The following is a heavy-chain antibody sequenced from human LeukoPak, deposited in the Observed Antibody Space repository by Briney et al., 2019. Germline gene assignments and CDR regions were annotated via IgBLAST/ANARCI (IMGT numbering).Heavy chain of an antibody. CDR3: ARALSTYYDFWSGYSHTTFFDY. V-gene: IGHV4-34*01. CDR1: GGSFSGYY. D-gene: IGHD3-3*01. J-gene: IGHJ4*02. CDR2: INHSGST. Sequence: PSETLSLTCGVYGGSFSGYYWSWIRQPPGKGLEWIGEINHSGSTNYNPSLKSRLTILVDTSKNQFSLKLSSVTAADTAVYYCARALSTYYDFWSGYSHTTFFDYWGQGTLVAVSS.